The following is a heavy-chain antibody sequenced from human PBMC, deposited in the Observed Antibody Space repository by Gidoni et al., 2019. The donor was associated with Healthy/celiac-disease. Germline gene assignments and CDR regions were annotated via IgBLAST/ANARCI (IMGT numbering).Heavy chain of an antibody. Sequence: HVQLPQWGASLLKPSATLSLTCAISGGSFSGYYWSWIRQPPGKGLEWIGEINHSGSTNDNPSRKSRVTISVDTSKNQFSLKLSSVTAADTAVYYCARERKWGGYYFDYWGQGTLVTVSS. D-gene: IGHD1-26*01. V-gene: IGHV4-34*01. J-gene: IGHJ4*02. CDR3: ARERKWGGYYFDY. CDR2: INHSGST. CDR1: GGSFSGYY.